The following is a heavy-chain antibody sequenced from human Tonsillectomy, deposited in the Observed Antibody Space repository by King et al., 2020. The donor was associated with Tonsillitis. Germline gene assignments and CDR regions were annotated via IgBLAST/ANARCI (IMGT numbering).Heavy chain of an antibody. Sequence: VQLVESGGGLVKPGGSLRLSCAASGFTFSSYNMNWVRQAPGKGLEWVSSISYSSTYIYYAESVQGRFTISRDNAKNSLYLQVNSLRAEDTAVYYCAGDQDSGYDCWGHGTLVTASS. CDR2: ISYSSTYI. CDR3: AGDQDSGYDC. V-gene: IGHV3-21*01. D-gene: IGHD5-12*01. CDR1: GFTFSSYN. J-gene: IGHJ4*01.